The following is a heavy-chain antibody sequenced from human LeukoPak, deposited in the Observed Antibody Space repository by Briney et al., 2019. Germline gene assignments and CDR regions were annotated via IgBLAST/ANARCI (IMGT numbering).Heavy chain of an antibody. CDR1: GFTFSSYE. J-gene: IGHJ6*04. V-gene: IGHV3-48*03. CDR2: ISSSGGTI. D-gene: IGHD3-10*02. CDR3: AELGITMIGGV. Sequence: GSLRLSCAAPGFTFSSYEMNWVRQAPGKGLEWVSYISSSGGTIYYADSVKGRFTISRDNAKNSLYLQMNSLRAEDTAVYYCAELGITMIGGVWGKGTTVTISS.